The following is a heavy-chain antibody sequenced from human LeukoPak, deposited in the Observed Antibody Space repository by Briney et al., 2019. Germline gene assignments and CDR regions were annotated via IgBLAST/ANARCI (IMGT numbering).Heavy chain of an antibody. CDR3: ASTAMVRGVILDYYFDY. V-gene: IGHV1-46*01. J-gene: IGHJ4*02. Sequence: ASVKVSCKASGYTFTSYYMHWVRQAPGQGLEWMGIINPSGGSTSYAQKFQGRVTMTRDTSTSTVYMELSSLRSEDTAVYYCASTAMVRGVILDYYFDYWGQGTLVTVSS. D-gene: IGHD3-10*01. CDR1: GYTFTSYY. CDR2: INPSGGST.